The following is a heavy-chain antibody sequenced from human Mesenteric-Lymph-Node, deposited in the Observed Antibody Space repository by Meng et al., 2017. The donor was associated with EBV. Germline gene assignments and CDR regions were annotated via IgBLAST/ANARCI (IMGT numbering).Heavy chain of an antibody. CDR1: GDNVSCNSVV. CDR3: AREGGSGTYYPFDH. V-gene: IGHV6-1*01. J-gene: IGHJ4*02. Sequence: QVQMQQSSPGLVKPSQTPSLTCAISGDNVSCNSVVWNWMRQSPSRGLEWLGRTYYRSKWYFDYAVSVKSRITINPDTSKNQFSLQLNSVTPEDTAVYYCAREGGSGTYYPFDHWGQGTLVTVSS. D-gene: IGHD3-10*01. CDR2: TYYRSKWYF.